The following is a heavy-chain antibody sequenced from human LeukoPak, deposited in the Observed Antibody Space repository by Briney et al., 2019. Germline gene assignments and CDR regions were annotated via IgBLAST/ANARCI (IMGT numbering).Heavy chain of an antibody. D-gene: IGHD3-9*01. CDR1: GGSISSSNW. V-gene: IGHV4-4*02. CDR3: ARRITYYDILTGYTDAFDI. CDR2: IYHSGST. J-gene: IGHJ3*02. Sequence: PSETLSLTCAVSGGSISSSNWWSWVRQPPGKGLEWIGEIYHSGSTNYNPSLKSRVTISVDKSKNQFSLKLSSVTAADTAVYYCARRITYYDILTGYTDAFDIWGQGTMVTVSS.